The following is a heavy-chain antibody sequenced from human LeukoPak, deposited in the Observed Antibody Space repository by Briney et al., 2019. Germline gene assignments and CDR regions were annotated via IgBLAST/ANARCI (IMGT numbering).Heavy chain of an antibody. CDR2: IYSGGST. V-gene: IGHV3-66*01. Sequence: GGSLRLSCAASGFTVSSNYMSWVRQAPGKGLEWVSVIYSGGSTYYADSVKGRFTISRDNSKNTLCLQMNSLRAEDTAVYYCARVSGSYPVGAFDIWGQGTMVTVSS. J-gene: IGHJ3*02. CDR3: ARVSGSYPVGAFDI. D-gene: IGHD1-26*01. CDR1: GFTVSSNY.